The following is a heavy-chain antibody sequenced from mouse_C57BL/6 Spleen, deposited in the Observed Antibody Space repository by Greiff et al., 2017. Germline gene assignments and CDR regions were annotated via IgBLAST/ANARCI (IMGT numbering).Heavy chain of an antibody. D-gene: IGHD1-1*01. CDR1: GFNIKDYY. CDR2: IDPEDGDA. CDR3: TTPTRGSSYFDY. V-gene: IGHV14-1*01. Sequence: EVQLQQSGAELVRPGASVKLSCTASGFNIKDYYMHWVKQRPEPGLEWIGRIDPEDGDAEYAPKFQGKATMTADTSSNTAYLQLISLTSEDTAVYYCTTPTRGSSYFDYWGQGTTLTVSS. J-gene: IGHJ2*01.